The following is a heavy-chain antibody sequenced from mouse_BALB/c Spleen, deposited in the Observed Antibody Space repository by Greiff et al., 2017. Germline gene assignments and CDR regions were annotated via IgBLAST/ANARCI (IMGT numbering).Heavy chain of an antibody. J-gene: IGHJ2*01. Sequence: LMESGPGLVKPSQSLSLTCTVTGYSITSDYAWNWIRQFPGNKLEWMGYISYSGSTSYNPSLKSRISITRDTSKNQFFLQLNSVTTEDTATYYCARRNWDYFDYWGQGTTLTVSS. CDR1: GYSITSDYA. CDR2: ISYSGST. D-gene: IGHD4-1*01. V-gene: IGHV3-2*02. CDR3: ARRNWDYFDY.